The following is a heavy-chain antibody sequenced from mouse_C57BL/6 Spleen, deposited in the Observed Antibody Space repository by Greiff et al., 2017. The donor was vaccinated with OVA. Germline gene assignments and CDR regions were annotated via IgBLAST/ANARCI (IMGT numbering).Heavy chain of an antibody. Sequence: QVQLKESGAELVRPGASVKLSCKASGYTFTDYYINWVKQRPGQGLEWIARIYPGSGNTYYNEKFKGKATLTAEKSSSTAYMQLSSLTSEDSAVYFCARSNWDVYFDYWGQGTTLTVSS. D-gene: IGHD4-1*01. CDR2: IYPGSGNT. J-gene: IGHJ2*01. CDR1: GYTFTDYY. CDR3: ARSNWDVYFDY. V-gene: IGHV1-76*01.